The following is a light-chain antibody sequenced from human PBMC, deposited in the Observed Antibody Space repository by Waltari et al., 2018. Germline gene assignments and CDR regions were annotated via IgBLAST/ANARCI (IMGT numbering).Light chain of an antibody. CDR2: FAS. J-gene: IGKJ1*01. CDR1: QSVGDS. Sequence: EVVLTQSPATLSLSPGETATLSCRASQSVGDSLAWYQQKPGQPPRLLISFASTRATGVPARFSASGSGTDFTLTISSLEPDDFAVYYCLQYHNWPRTFGQGTKVEVK. V-gene: IGKV3-11*01. CDR3: LQYHNWPRT.